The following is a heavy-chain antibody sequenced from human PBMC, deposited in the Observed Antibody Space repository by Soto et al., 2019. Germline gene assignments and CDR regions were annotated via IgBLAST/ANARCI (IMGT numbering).Heavy chain of an antibody. D-gene: IGHD2-8*01. J-gene: IGHJ6*02. Sequence: ASVKVSCKASGGTFSSYSISWVLQAPGQGLEWMGGIIPIFGTANYAQKFQGRVTITADESTSTAYMELSSLRSEDTAVYYCARGGIVLMVYAMDVWGQGTTVTVSS. CDR3: ARGGIVLMVYAMDV. CDR1: GGTFSSYS. V-gene: IGHV1-69*13. CDR2: IIPIFGTA.